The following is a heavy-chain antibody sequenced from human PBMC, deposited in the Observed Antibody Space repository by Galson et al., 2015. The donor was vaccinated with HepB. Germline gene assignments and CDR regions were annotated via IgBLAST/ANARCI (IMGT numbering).Heavy chain of an antibody. CDR1: GFTFSSYA. CDR2: ISYDGSNK. Sequence: SLRLSCAASGFTFSSYAMHWVRQAPGKGLEWVAVISYDGSNKYYADSVKGRFTISRDNSKNTLYLQMNSLRAEDTAVYYCARDLPHNLIVVVPAAMGGVFDYWGQGTLVTVSS. D-gene: IGHD2-2*01. J-gene: IGHJ4*02. CDR3: ARDLPHNLIVVVPAAMGGVFDY. V-gene: IGHV3-30-3*01.